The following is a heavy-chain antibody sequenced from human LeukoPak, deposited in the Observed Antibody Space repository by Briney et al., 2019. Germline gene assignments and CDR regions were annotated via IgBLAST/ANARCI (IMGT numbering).Heavy chain of an antibody. CDR2: MHTSGNT. J-gene: IGHJ4*02. CDR1: GGSISSYY. Sequence: SETLSLTCNVCGGSISSYYWTLIRQPAGKGLEWIGRMHTSGNTNYSPSLKSRITMSVDTSKNQFSLKLSSVTAADTAVYYCAREGGQERYFDCWGQGTLVTVSS. CDR3: AREGGQERYFDC. V-gene: IGHV4-4*07.